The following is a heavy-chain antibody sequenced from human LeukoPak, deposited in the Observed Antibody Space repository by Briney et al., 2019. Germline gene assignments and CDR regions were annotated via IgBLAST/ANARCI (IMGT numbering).Heavy chain of an antibody. J-gene: IGHJ4*02. V-gene: IGHV4-59*01. Sequence: SETLSLTCTVSGGSIRSYYWSWIRQPPGKGLEWIGYIYYSGSTNYNPSLKSRVTISLDTSKNQFSLKLSSVTAADTAVYYCASGYLWFGGFDYWGQGTLVTVSS. CDR2: IYYSGST. D-gene: IGHD3-10*01. CDR1: GGSIRSYY. CDR3: ASGYLWFGGFDY.